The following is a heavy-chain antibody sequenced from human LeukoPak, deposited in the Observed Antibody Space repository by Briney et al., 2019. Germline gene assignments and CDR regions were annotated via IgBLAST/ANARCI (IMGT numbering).Heavy chain of an antibody. CDR2: ISGSGGST. Sequence: GESLRLSCAASGFTFSSYAMSWVRQAPGKGLEWVSAISGSGGSTYYSDSVKGRFTISRDNSKNTLYLQMNSLRAEDTAVYYCAKDELHYYDSSGYSWGQGTLVTVS. CDR1: GFTFSSYA. J-gene: IGHJ5*02. V-gene: IGHV3-23*01. D-gene: IGHD3-22*01. CDR3: AKDELHYYDSSGYS.